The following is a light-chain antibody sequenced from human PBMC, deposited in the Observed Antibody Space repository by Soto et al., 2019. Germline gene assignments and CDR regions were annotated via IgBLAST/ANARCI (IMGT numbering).Light chain of an antibody. Sequence: EIVLAQSTATMSLSPGERPTLACRGSQSVSIYLAWYEQKPGQAPSLRIYDESNTTTGIPARPRRTRPGRNFSLTISSLEPEDVAVYYCQQRSNWPTKITFGQGTRLEMK. J-gene: IGKJ5*01. CDR3: QQRSNWPTKIT. CDR2: DES. CDR1: QSVSIY. V-gene: IGKV3-11*02.